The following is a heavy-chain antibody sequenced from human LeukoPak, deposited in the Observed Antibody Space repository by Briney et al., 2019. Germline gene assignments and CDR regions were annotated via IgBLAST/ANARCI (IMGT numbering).Heavy chain of an antibody. Sequence: GGSLRLSCAASGFTFSSYGMHWVRQAPGKGLEWVALIRFDGNNKYYADSVKGRFTISRDNSKNTLYLQMDSLRAEDTAVYNCAKDRGGYSYDLDYWGQGTLVTVSS. D-gene: IGHD5-18*01. CDR1: GFTFSSYG. V-gene: IGHV3-30*02. CDR2: IRFDGNNK. J-gene: IGHJ4*02. CDR3: AKDRGGYSYDLDY.